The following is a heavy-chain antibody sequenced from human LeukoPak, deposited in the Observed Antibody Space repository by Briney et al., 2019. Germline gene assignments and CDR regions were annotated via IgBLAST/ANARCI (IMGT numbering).Heavy chain of an antibody. CDR3: ARDPTTQTFDC. CDR1: VYTFTSYG. D-gene: IGHD4-11*01. CDR2: ISTYNGNT. J-gene: IGHJ4*02. Sequence: ASVKVSCKASVYTFTSYGISSVRQAPGQGLAWMGWISTYNGNTNYAQKLQARVTMTTDTSTPTAYMELRGPTCDPTAVYYFARDPTTQTFDCWGQGTLVSVSS. V-gene: IGHV1-18*01.